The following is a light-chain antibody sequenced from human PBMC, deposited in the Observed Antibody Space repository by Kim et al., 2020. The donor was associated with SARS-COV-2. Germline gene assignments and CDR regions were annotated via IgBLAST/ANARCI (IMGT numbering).Light chain of an antibody. Sequence: SYELTQPPSVSVSPGQTASITYSGDKLGDKYACWYQQKPGQSPVLVIYQDSKRPSGIPERFSGSNSRNTATLTISGTQAMDEADYYCQAWDSSTAVFGGGTQLTVL. CDR3: QAWDSSTAV. CDR2: QDS. J-gene: IGLJ2*01. CDR1: KLGDKY. V-gene: IGLV3-1*01.